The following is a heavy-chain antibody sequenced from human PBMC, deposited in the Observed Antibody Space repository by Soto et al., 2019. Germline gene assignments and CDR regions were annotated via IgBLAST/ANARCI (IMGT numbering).Heavy chain of an antibody. J-gene: IGHJ3*02. Sequence: ASVKLPCKASSDAFSSYAISWVRQAPGQGLGWMGGIIPIFGTANYAQKCQGRCTITADESTSTAYMELSSLRSEDTAVYYCASYHYYDSSGYPVAAFDIWGQGTMVTVSS. CDR3: ASYHYYDSSGYPVAAFDI. D-gene: IGHD3-22*01. V-gene: IGHV1-69*13. CDR1: SDAFSSYA. CDR2: IIPIFGTA.